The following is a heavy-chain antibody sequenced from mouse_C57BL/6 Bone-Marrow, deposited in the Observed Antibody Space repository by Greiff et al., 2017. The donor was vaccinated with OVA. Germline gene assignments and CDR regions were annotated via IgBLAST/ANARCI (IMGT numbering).Heavy chain of an antibody. V-gene: IGHV1-59*01. Sequence: QVQLQQPGAELVRPGTSVKLSCKASGYTFTSYWMHWVKQRPGQGLEWIGVIDPSDSYTNYNQKFKGKATLTVDTSSSTAYMQLSSLTSEDSAVYYCATDGYYVRFAYWGQGTLVTVSA. D-gene: IGHD2-3*01. J-gene: IGHJ3*01. CDR3: ATDGYYVRFAY. CDR2: IDPSDSYT. CDR1: GYTFTSYW.